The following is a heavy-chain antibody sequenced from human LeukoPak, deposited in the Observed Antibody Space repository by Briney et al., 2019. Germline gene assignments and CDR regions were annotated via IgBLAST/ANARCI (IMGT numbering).Heavy chain of an antibody. CDR3: ARDLIELTGSFDY. V-gene: IGHV1-8*01. CDR2: MNYNSGNT. J-gene: IGHJ4*02. Sequence: ASVKVSCKASGYTFTSFDINWVRQATGQGLEWMGWMNYNSGNTGYAQKFQGRVIMTRNISISTAYMELSSLRSEDSAVYYCARDLIELTGSFDYWGQGTLVTVSS. CDR1: GYTFTSFD. D-gene: IGHD7-27*01.